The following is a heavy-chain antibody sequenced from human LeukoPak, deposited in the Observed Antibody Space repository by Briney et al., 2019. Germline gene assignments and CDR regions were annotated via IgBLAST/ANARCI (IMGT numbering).Heavy chain of an antibody. CDR2: IYTSRST. CDR3: ARLSLYSSSSTYYMDI. D-gene: IGHD6-6*01. CDR1: GGSISSYY. J-gene: IGHJ6*03. Sequence: PSETLSHTCTVSGGSISSYYWSWIRQPPGTGLEWIGYIYTSRSTNYNPSLKSRVTISVDTSKNQFSMKLSSVTAADTAVYYCARLSLYSSSSTYYMDIWGKGTTVTVSS. V-gene: IGHV4-4*08.